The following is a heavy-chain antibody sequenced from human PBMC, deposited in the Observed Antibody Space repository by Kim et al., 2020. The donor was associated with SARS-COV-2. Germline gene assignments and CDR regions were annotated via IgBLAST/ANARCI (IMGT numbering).Heavy chain of an antibody. V-gene: IGHV1-69*13. CDR1: GGTFSSYA. D-gene: IGHD3-10*01. CDR2: IIPIFGTA. CDR3: AGTPFREAMGVIPPSWFDP. J-gene: IGHJ5*02. Sequence: SVKVSCKASGGTFSSYAISWVRQAPGQGLEWMGGIIPIFGTANYAQKFQGRVTITADESTSTAYMELSSLRSEDTAVYYCAGTPFREAMGVIPPSWFDPWGQGTLVTVSS.